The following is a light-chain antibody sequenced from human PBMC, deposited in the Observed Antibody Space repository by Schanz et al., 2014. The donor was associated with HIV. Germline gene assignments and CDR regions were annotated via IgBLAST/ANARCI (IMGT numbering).Light chain of an antibody. CDR2: GAS. Sequence: EIVMTQSPATLSVSPGERATLSCRASQNVNSNLAWYQQKPGPAPRLLIYGASSRATGIPDRFSGSGSGRDFTLSISRLEPEDFAVYYCQQYGSSPRTFGQGTKVEIK. CDR1: QNVNSN. V-gene: IGKV3-20*01. J-gene: IGKJ1*01. CDR3: QQYGSSPRT.